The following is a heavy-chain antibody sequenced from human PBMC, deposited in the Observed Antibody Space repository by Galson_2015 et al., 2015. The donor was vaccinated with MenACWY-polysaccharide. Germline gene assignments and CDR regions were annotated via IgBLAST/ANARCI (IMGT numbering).Heavy chain of an antibody. J-gene: IGHJ5*02. CDR2: INPDGRAT. D-gene: IGHD2-15*01. CDR1: GFSFDTYW. Sequence: SLGLSFAAYGFSFDTYWLHWVRHDPGTWLEWVSRINPDGRATGYADSVDARFTISQDNAEHTLDMAIGSLRAEDTAVYYCTKAGAKYCSGSSCYFNWFDPWGQGTLVTVSS. V-gene: IGHV3-74*01. CDR3: TKAGAKYCSGSSCYFNWFDP.